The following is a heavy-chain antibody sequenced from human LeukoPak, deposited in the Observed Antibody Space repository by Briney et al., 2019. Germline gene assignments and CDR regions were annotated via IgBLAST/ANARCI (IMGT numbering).Heavy chain of an antibody. J-gene: IGHJ4*02. D-gene: IGHD5-12*01. CDR3: ARGRVDIGFYFDY. Sequence: GGSLRLSCAASGFTFSSYWMSWVRQAPGKGLEWVANIKQDGSEKYYVDSVKGRFTISRDNAKNSLYLQMNSLRAEDTAVYYCARGRVDIGFYFDYWGQGTLVTVSS. CDR2: IKQDGSEK. V-gene: IGHV3-7*01. CDR1: GFTFSSYW.